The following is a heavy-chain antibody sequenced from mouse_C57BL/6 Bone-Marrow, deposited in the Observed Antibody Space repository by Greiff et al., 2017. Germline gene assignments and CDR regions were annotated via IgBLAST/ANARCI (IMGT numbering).Heavy chain of an antibody. CDR3: TREGVYYGNYFWYFDV. V-gene: IGHV1-78*01. D-gene: IGHD2-1*01. Sequence: VQLQQSDAELVKPGASVKISCKVSGYTFTDHTIHWMKQRPEQGLEWIGYIYPRDGSTKYNEKFKGKATLTADKSSSTAYMQLNILTSEDSAVYFCTREGVYYGNYFWYFDVWGTGTTVTVSS. CDR1: GYTFTDHT. CDR2: IYPRDGST. J-gene: IGHJ1*03.